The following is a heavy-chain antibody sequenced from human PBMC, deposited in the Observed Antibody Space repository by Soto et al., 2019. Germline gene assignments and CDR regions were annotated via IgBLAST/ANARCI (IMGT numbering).Heavy chain of an antibody. CDR2: ISYDGSNK. CDR3: ARDLATRRLQPDAFDI. D-gene: IGHD6-25*01. Sequence: GGSLRLSCAASGFTFSSYAMHWVRQAPGKGLEWVAVISYDGSNKYYADSVKGRFTISRDNSKNTLYLQMNSLRAEDTAVYYCARDLATRRLQPDAFDIWGQGTMVTVSS. J-gene: IGHJ3*02. CDR1: GFTFSSYA. V-gene: IGHV3-30-3*01.